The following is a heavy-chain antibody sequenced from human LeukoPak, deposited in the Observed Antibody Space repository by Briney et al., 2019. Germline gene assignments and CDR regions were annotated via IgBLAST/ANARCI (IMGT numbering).Heavy chain of an antibody. V-gene: IGHV1-18*01. D-gene: IGHD3-3*01. CDR3: GRRGGGANFDFWSGLDY. J-gene: IGHJ4*02. CDR1: GYTLTHYG. Sequence: APVRVSPKAAGYTLTHYGVFGVRQASGQGLEWRGWISALNGNTNYAWELLGRVTLTTDSSTRTAYMELRGLRSDDAAVYYCGRRGGGANFDFWSGLDYWGQGTLVTVSS. CDR2: ISALNGNT.